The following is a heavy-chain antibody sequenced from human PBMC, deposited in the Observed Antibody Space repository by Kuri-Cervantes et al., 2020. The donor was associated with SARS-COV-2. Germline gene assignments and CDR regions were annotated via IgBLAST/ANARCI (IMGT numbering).Heavy chain of an antibody. V-gene: IGHV1-2*02. J-gene: IGHJ5*02. CDR1: GYTFTDYY. CDR3: ARALGSGYNWFDP. Sequence: ASVKVSCKASGYTFTDYYIHWVRQAPGQGLEWMGWVNPKTGGTKYAQKLQGRVTMTRDTSITTAYMELSRLRYDDTAVYYCARALGSGYNWFDPWGQGTLVTVSS. D-gene: IGHD3-10*01. CDR2: VNPKTGGT.